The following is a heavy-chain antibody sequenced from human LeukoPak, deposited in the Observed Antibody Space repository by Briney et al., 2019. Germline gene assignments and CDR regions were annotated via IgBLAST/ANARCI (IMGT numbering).Heavy chain of an antibody. CDR1: GFTSSSFS. J-gene: IGHJ3*02. CDR2: ISSSSSYI. V-gene: IGHV3-21*01. D-gene: IGHD4-17*01. CDR3: ARPDDYGDYGAFDI. Sequence: GGSLRLSCAPSGFTSSSFSMKWVPEAPGKGLECVSSISSSSSYIYYADSVKGRFTISRDNAKNSLYLQMNSLRAEDTAVYYCARPDDYGDYGAFDIWGQGTMVTVSS.